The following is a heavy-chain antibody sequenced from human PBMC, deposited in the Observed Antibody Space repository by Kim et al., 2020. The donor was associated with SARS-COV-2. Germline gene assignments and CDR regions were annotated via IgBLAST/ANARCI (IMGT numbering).Heavy chain of an antibody. J-gene: IGHJ5*02. CDR3: AYRRKVDHYGWFHP. CDR1: GLSLSSRGVG. V-gene: IGHV2-5*02. D-gene: IGHD4-17*01. Sequence: SGPTLVNPTQTLTLTCTFSGLSLSSRGVGVGWIRQPPRGALEWLALIYWDDDKRYNPSLNNRLTITKDTSRNQVVLTMSNMDPVDTATYYCAYRRKVDHYGWFHPWGQGTLVTVSS. CDR2: IYWDDDK.